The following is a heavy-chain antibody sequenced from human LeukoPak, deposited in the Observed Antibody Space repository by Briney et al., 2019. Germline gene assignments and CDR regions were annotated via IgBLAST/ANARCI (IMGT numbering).Heavy chain of an antibody. J-gene: IGHJ4*02. CDR1: GGTFSSYA. D-gene: IGHD6-13*01. Sequence: ASVKVSCKASGGTFSSYAISWVRQAPGQGLEWMGWISSYNGNTNYAQKLQGRVTMTTDTSTSTAYMELRSLRSDDTAVYYCARHPIAAADWFDYWGQGTLVTVSS. V-gene: IGHV1-18*01. CDR3: ARHPIAAADWFDY. CDR2: ISSYNGNT.